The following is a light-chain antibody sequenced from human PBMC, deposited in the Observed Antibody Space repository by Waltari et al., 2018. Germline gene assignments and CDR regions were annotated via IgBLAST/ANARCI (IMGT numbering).Light chain of an antibody. CDR3: HQYYTTPFT. Sequence: DIVMSQSPDSLAVSLGERATIQCRSSQSLSYRYNNRNYLAWYQQRPGQPPKLLIYWASLRESGVPYRFSGSGSGTDFTLTISSLQAEDVAIYYCHQYYTTPFTFGPGTTVDIK. CDR2: WAS. J-gene: IGKJ3*01. V-gene: IGKV4-1*01. CDR1: QSLSYRYNNRNY.